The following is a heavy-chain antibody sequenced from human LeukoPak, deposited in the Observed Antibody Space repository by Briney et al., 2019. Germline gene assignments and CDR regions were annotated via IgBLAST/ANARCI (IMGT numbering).Heavy chain of an antibody. CDR3: ARDLDYPPYNWFDP. V-gene: IGHV4-61*02. D-gene: IGHD4-11*01. CDR1: GGSISSGNDY. Sequence: PSETLSLTCTVSGGSISSGNDYWSWIRQPAGKGLEWIGRIYTSGNTNYNPSLKSRVTVSIDTSKNQFSLKLSSVTAADTAVYYCARDLDYPPYNWFDPWGQGTLVTVSS. J-gene: IGHJ5*02. CDR2: IYTSGNT.